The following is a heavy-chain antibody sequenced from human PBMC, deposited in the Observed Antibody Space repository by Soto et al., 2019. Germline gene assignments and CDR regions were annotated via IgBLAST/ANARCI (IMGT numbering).Heavy chain of an antibody. CDR3: ARDIVAGSGWYTYDY. V-gene: IGHV3-48*01. Sequence: EVQLVESGGGLVQPGGSLRLSCAASGFTFSRYSMNWVRQAPGKGLEWVSYINDDSDSIYYADSVKGRFTISRDNAKNSLYLQVDSLRAEDTAVYYCARDIVAGSGWYTYDYWGQGTLVTVSS. CDR2: INDDSDSI. CDR1: GFTFSRYS. J-gene: IGHJ4*02. D-gene: IGHD6-19*01.